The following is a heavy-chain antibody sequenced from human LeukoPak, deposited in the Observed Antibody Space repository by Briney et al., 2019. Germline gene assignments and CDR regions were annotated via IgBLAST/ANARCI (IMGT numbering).Heavy chain of an antibody. J-gene: IGHJ4*02. Sequence: SQTLSLTCTVSGGSISSGSYYWSWIRQPAGKGLEWIGRIYTSGSTNYNPSLKSRVTIPVDTSKNQFSLKLSSVTAADTAVYYCVRGYYDSSGYYHEGYWGQGTLVTVTS. CDR2: IYTSGST. CDR3: VRGYYDSSGYYHEGY. D-gene: IGHD3-22*01. CDR1: GGSISSGSYY. V-gene: IGHV4-61*02.